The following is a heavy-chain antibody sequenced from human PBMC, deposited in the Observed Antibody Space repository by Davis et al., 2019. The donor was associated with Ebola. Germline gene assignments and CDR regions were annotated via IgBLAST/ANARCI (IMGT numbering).Heavy chain of an antibody. J-gene: IGHJ6*02. CDR1: GFTFSSYG. CDR2: IWYDGSNK. Sequence: PGGSLRLSCAASGFTFSSYGMHWVRQAPGKGLEWVAVIWYDGSNKYYADSVKGRFTISRDNSKNTLYLQMNSMRAEDTAVYYCARALLNLYCSSTSCYNYYYGMDVWGQGTTVTVSS. V-gene: IGHV3-33*01. D-gene: IGHD2-2*02. CDR3: ARALLNLYCSSTSCYNYYYGMDV.